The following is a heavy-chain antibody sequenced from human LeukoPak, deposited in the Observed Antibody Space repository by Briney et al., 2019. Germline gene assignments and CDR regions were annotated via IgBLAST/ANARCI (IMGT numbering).Heavy chain of an antibody. CDR2: INPNSGGT. CDR3: ARDYYDSSGYYLGRWFDP. V-gene: IGHV1-2*02. CDR1: GYTFVAYY. D-gene: IGHD3-22*01. J-gene: IGHJ5*02. Sequence: GASVKVSCKASGYTFVAYYIHWVRQAPGQGLEWMGWINPNSGGTNYAQKFQGRVTMTRDTSISTAYMELSRLRSDDTAVYYCARDYYDSSGYYLGRWFDPWGQGTLVTVSS.